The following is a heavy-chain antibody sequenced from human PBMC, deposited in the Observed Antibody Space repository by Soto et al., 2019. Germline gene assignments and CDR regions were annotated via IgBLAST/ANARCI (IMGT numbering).Heavy chain of an antibody. D-gene: IGHD5-18*01. CDR1: GGSISSTNW. CDR2: IYYSGDT. J-gene: IGHJ5*02. V-gene: IGHV4-4*02. Sequence: SETLSLTCEVAGGSISSTNWWTWVRQPPGKGLEWIGDIYYSGDTNYSPSLQSRVTILLDKSKGQLSLKLTSVTAADTAVYYCARHSGYSYGYPNWFDPWGQGTLVTVSS. CDR3: ARHSGYSYGYPNWFDP.